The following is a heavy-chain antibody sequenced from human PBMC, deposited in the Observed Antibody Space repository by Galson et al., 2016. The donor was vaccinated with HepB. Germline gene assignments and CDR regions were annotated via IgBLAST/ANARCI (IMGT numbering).Heavy chain of an antibody. Sequence: LSLTCTVSGGSISSSSYYWGWIRQPPGKGLEWIGSIYYSGSTYYNPSLQSRVTISVDTSKNQFSLKMSSVTTADTAVYYCARRFRYTYGPPYGMDVWGQGTTVTVSS. CDR1: GGSISSSSYY. D-gene: IGHD5-18*01. V-gene: IGHV4-39*01. CDR2: IYYSGST. J-gene: IGHJ6*02. CDR3: ARRFRYTYGPPYGMDV.